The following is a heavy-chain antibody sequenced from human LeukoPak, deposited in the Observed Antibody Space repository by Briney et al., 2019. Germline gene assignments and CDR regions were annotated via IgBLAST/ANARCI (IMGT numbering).Heavy chain of an antibody. V-gene: IGHV4-39*01. Sequence: KPSETLSLTCTVSGGSISSSSYYWGWIRQPPGTGLEWIGSIYYSGSTYYNPSLKSRVTISVDTSKNQFSLKLSSVTAADTAVYYCARGTYSNYVDYWGQGTLVTVSS. CDR3: ARGTYSNYVDY. CDR1: GGSISSSSYY. D-gene: IGHD4-11*01. CDR2: IYYSGST. J-gene: IGHJ4*02.